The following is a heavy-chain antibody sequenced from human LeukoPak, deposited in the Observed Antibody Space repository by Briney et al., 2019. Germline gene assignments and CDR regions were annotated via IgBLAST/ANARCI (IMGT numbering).Heavy chain of an antibody. J-gene: IGHJ4*02. V-gene: IGHV4-59*01. CDR1: GGSISRYY. D-gene: IGHD3-22*01. CDR3: ARVTGYMIEDYFDY. Sequence: SETLSLTCTVSGGSISRYYWSWIRQPPGKGLEWIGYISYTGSTTYNSSLKSRVTISVDTSKNQFSLRLSSVTAADTAVYYCARVTGYMIEDYFDYWGQGTLVTVSS. CDR2: ISYTGST.